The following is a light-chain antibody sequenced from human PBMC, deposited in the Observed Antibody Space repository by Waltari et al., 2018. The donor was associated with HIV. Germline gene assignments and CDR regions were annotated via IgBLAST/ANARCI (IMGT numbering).Light chain of an antibody. CDR2: GAS. CDR1: QSVSSN. V-gene: IGKV3-15*01. J-gene: IGKJ4*01. CDR3: QQYNNWPPKGLT. Sequence: ERVMTQSPATLSVSPGERATLSCRASQSVSSNLAWYQQKPGQAPRLLIYGASTRASGIPARFSCSGSGTEFTLTISSLQSEDFAVYYCQQYNNWPPKGLTFGGGTKVEIK.